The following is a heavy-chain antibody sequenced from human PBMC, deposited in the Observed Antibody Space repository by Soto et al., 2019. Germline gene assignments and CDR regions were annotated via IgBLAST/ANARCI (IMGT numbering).Heavy chain of an antibody. CDR2: INAYNGNT. J-gene: IGHJ6*02. V-gene: IGHV1-18*01. CDR3: AMVDVYVTPSPQDV. Sequence: QVPLVQSGAEVKNPGASVKVSCKASGYRFTSYGIGWVRQAPGQGLEWMGWINAYNGNTNYAQNLQGRVILTTDTSTSTAYMELRSLRSNDTAVYYCAMVDVYVTPSPQDVWGQGTTVTVSS. CDR1: GYRFTSYG. D-gene: IGHD3-16*01.